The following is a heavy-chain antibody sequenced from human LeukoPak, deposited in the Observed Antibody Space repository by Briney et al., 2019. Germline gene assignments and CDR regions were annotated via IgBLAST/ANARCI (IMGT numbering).Heavy chain of an antibody. Sequence: GGSLRLSCAASGFTFNSYSMNWVRQAPGQGLEWVSYISSSSSTIYYADSVKGRFTISRDNAKNSLYLQMNSLRDEHTAVYYCARDRGASRSYYGVSWGQGALVTVSS. D-gene: IGHD3-10*01. CDR1: GFTFNSYS. CDR2: ISSSSSTI. J-gene: IGHJ5*02. V-gene: IGHV3-48*02. CDR3: ARDRGASRSYYGVS.